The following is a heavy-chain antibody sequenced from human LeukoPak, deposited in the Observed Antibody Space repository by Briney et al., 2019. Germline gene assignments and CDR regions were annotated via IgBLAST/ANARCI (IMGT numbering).Heavy chain of an antibody. CDR3: ARDLMGARGYFDY. D-gene: IGHD1-26*01. CDR2: ISSSSSYI. Sequence: GGSLRLSCAASGFTFSSYSMNWVRQAPGKGPEWVSSISSSSSYIYYADSMKGRFTISRDNAKNSLYLQMSSLRAEDTAVYYCARDLMGARGYFDYWGQGTLVTVSS. V-gene: IGHV3-21*01. J-gene: IGHJ4*02. CDR1: GFTFSSYS.